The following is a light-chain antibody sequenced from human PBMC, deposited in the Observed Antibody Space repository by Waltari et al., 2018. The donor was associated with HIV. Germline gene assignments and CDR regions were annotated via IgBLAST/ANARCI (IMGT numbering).Light chain of an antibody. V-gene: IGKV1-39*01. CDR1: QSISEY. CDR3: QQGYSTPT. J-gene: IGKJ3*01. Sequence: DIQMTQSPTSLSASIGDRVTITCRASQSISEYLNWYQQRPGKAPRLLIHSASTLESGVPSRFSGRGSGTQFTLTITSVQREDFATYYCQQGYSTPTFGPGTTVDLK. CDR2: SAS.